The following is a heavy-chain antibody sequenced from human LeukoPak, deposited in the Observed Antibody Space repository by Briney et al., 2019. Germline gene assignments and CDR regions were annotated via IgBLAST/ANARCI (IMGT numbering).Heavy chain of an antibody. CDR3: VKDRYSSGWPPRFDP. V-gene: IGHV3-64D*06. J-gene: IGHJ5*02. Sequence: QPGGSLRLSCTASGFTFSSYAMHWVRQAPGKGLEYVSAISSNGGSTYYADSVKDRFTISRDNSKNTLYLQMSSLRAEDTAVYYCVKDRYSSGWPPRFDPWGQGTLVTVSS. CDR2: ISSNGGST. CDR1: GFTFSSYA. D-gene: IGHD6-19*01.